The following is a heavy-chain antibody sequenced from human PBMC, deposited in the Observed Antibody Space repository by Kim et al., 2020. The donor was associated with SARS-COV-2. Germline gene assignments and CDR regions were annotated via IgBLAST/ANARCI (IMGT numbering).Heavy chain of an antibody. Sequence: GSVKGRFTISRENAKNYLYLQMNSLRAVDTAVYYCARERYSGSTQGAFDIWDQGTMVTVSS. CDR3: ARERYSGSTQGAFDI. J-gene: IGHJ3*02. V-gene: IGHV3-13*01. D-gene: IGHD1-26*01.